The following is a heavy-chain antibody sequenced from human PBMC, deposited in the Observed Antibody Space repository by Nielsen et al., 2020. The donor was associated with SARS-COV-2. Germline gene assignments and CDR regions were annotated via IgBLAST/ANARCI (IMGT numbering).Heavy chain of an antibody. Sequence: GGSLRLSCAASGFTFSDYYMSWIRQAPGKGLEWVSYISSSSSYIYYADSVKGRFTISRDNAKNPLYLQMNSLRAEDTAVYYCASQLWFGEPTNFDYWGQGTLVTVSS. CDR1: GFTFSDYY. D-gene: IGHD3-10*01. CDR2: ISSSSSYI. J-gene: IGHJ4*02. V-gene: IGHV3-11*06. CDR3: ASQLWFGEPTNFDY.